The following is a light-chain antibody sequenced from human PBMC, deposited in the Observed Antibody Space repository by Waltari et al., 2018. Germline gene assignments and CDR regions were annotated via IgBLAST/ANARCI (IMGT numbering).Light chain of an antibody. CDR1: QSLVHGDGNTY. CDR2: KIS. Sequence: DIVMTQTPPSSPVTLGQPASIPCRSSQSLVHGDGNTYLRWLQQRPGQPPRLLIYKISTRFSGVPDRFIGSGAGTDVTLRISRVEAEDVGVYYCMQATQFPWTFGQGTKVEIK. V-gene: IGKV2-24*01. J-gene: IGKJ1*01. CDR3: MQATQFPWT.